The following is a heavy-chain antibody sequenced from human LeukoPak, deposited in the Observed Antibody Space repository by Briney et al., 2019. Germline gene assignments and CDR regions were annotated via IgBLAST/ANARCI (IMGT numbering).Heavy chain of an antibody. CDR2: MNPNSGNT. D-gene: IGHD7-27*01. Sequence: ASVKVSCKASGHTFTSYDINWVRQATGQGLEWMGWMNPNSGNTGYAQKFQGRVNMIKNNSISTAYIEMSSLRSGDTAVYYCARGTNWGDYYQYYMDVWGKGTTVSVSS. CDR1: GHTFTSYD. CDR3: ARGTNWGDYYQYYMDV. V-gene: IGHV1-8*01. J-gene: IGHJ6*03.